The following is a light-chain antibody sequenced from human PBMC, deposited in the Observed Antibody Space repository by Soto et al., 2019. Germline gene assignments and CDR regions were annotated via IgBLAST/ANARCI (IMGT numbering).Light chain of an antibody. CDR1: QSISPW. V-gene: IGKV1-5*03. J-gene: IGKJ1*01. CDR2: KTS. CDR3: QQYKTYSRT. Sequence: DIQMTQSPSTLSASVGDRVTITCRASQSISPWLAWYQQKPGKAPKVLIYKTSTLQSGVPSRFSGSGSGTEFTLTISSLQPDDFAMYYCQQYKTYSRTFGQGTKVEI.